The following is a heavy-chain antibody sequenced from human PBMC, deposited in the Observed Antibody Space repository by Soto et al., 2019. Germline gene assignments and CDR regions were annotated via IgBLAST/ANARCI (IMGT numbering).Heavy chain of an antibody. CDR3: ARVRYSSSSWYYYGMDV. CDR1: GGTFSSYA. D-gene: IGHD6-13*01. Sequence: QVQLVQSGAEVKKPGSSVKVSCKASGGTFSSYAISWVRQAPGQGLEWMGGIIPIFGTANYAQKFQGRVTITADESTSTDYIELISLRSEVTAVYYCARVRYSSSSWYYYGMDVWAHGTTVTVSS. CDR2: IIPIFGTA. J-gene: IGHJ6*02. V-gene: IGHV1-69*01.